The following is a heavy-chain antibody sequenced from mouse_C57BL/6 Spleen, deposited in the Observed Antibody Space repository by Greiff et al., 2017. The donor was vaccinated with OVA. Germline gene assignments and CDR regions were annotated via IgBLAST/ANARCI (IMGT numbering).Heavy chain of an antibody. V-gene: IGHV1-54*01. CDR2: INPGSGGT. CDR1: GYAFTNYL. Sequence: QVQLQQSGAELVRPGTSVKVSCKASGYAFTNYLIEWVKQRPGQGLEWIGVINPGSGGTNYTEKFKGKATLTADKSSSTAYMQLSSRTSEDSAVYFWARSTRYFDVWGTGTTVTVSS. J-gene: IGHJ1*03. CDR3: ARSTRYFDV.